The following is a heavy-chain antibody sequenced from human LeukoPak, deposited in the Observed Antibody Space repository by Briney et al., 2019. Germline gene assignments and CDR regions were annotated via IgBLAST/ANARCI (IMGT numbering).Heavy chain of an antibody. V-gene: IGHV4-39*01. Sequence: PSETLSLTCTVSGGSISSSSYYWGWIRQPPGKGLEWIGSIYYSGSTYYNPSLKSRVTISVDTSKNQFSLKLSSVTAADTAVYYCARGGVYRRGWFDPWGQGTLVTVSS. CDR3: ARGGVYRRGWFDP. CDR1: GGSISSSSYY. CDR2: IYYSGST. D-gene: IGHD1-26*01. J-gene: IGHJ5*02.